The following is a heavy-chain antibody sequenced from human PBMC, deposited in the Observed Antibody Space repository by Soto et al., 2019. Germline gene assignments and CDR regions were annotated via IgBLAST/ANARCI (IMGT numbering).Heavy chain of an antibody. CDR1: GGTFSSYS. J-gene: IGHJ4*02. CDR3: ARDGGRHSGGIDY. D-gene: IGHD1-26*01. CDR2: IIPIFGTG. V-gene: IGHV1-69*01. Sequence: QVQLVQSGAEVKKPGSSVKVSCKASGGTFSSYSINWVRQAPGQGLEWMGEIIPIFGTGNYAQKFQGRVTITADESTITAYMELSSLRSEDTAVYYCARDGGRHSGGIDYWGQGTLVTVSS.